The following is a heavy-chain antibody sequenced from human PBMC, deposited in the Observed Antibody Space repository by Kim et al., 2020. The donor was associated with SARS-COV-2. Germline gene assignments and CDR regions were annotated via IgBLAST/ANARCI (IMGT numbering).Heavy chain of an antibody. CDR3: ARDSDNYYDSSGYPYYFDY. V-gene: IGHV3-30*07. D-gene: IGHD3-22*01. J-gene: IGHJ4*02. Sequence: GRFTISRDNSKNTLYLQMNSLRAEDTAVYYCARDSDNYYDSSGYPYYFDYWGQGTLVTVSS.